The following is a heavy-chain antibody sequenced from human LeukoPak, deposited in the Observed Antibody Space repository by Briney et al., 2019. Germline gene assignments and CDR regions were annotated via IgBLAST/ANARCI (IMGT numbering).Heavy chain of an antibody. CDR3: ACLRGLSYY. J-gene: IGHJ4*02. D-gene: IGHD4-17*01. V-gene: IGHV3-21*01. CDR1: GFTFSSSA. Sequence: PGGSLRLSCAASGFTFSSSAMSWVRQAPGEGLEWVSYISTNRAFIYYADSVRGRFNISRDNTENSVYLQMERLTADDTAVYFCACLRGLSYYWGQGTLVTVSS. CDR2: ISTNRAFI.